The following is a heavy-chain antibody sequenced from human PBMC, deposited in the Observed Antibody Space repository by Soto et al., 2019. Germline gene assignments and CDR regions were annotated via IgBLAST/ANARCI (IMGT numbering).Heavy chain of an antibody. Sequence: EVQLVESGGGLVQPGRSLRLSCAASGFRFDGYAMHWVRQAPGKGLEWVAGISWNSGLIGYADSVKGRFTISRDNAEKSLFLRMNSLSAEDKAFYYWVKADYSDSNGSHFDYWGQGTLVTVSS. J-gene: IGHJ4*02. CDR3: VKADYSDSNGSHFDY. CDR1: GFRFDGYA. V-gene: IGHV3-9*01. D-gene: IGHD3-22*01. CDR2: ISWNSGLI.